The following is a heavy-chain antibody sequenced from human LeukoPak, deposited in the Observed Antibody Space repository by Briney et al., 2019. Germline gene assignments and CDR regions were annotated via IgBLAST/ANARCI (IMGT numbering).Heavy chain of an antibody. CDR3: AKDLLPVAANW. CDR1: GYTFTSYG. J-gene: IGHJ4*02. Sequence: ASVKLSCKASGYTFTSYGISWVRQAPGQGLEWMGIINPSGGSTSYAQKFQGRVTMTRDMSTSTVYMELSSLRSEDTAVYYCAKDLLPVAANWWGQGTLVTVSS. CDR2: INPSGGST. D-gene: IGHD6-19*01. V-gene: IGHV1-46*01.